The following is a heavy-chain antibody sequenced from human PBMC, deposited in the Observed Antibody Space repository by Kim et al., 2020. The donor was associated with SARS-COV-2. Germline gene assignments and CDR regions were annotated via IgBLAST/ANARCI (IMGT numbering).Heavy chain of an antibody. CDR2: IYYSGST. V-gene: IGHV4-59*01. D-gene: IGHD3-3*01. J-gene: IGHJ4*02. CDR3: ARVNVLRLLEWLPLAVPFDY. CDR1: GGSIRSYY. Sequence: SETLSLTGTVSGGSIRSYYWSWIRQPPGKGLEWIGYIYYSGSTNYNPSLKSRVTISVDTSKNQFSLKLSSVTAADTAVYFCARVNVLRLLEWLPLAVPFDYWGQGTLVTVSS.